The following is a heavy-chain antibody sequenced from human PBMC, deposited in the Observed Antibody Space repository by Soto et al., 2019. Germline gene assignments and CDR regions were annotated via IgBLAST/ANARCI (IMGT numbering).Heavy chain of an antibody. CDR3: ARVADFWSGYYNYYYYYMDV. V-gene: IGHV1-18*01. J-gene: IGHJ6*03. CDR1: GYTFTSYG. Sequence: ASVKVSCKASGYTFTSYGISWVRQAPGQGLEWMGWISAYNGNTNYAQKLQGRVTMTTDTSTSTAYMELRSLRSDDTAVYYCARVADFWSGYYNYYYYYMDVWGKGTTVTVS. CDR2: ISAYNGNT. D-gene: IGHD3-3*01.